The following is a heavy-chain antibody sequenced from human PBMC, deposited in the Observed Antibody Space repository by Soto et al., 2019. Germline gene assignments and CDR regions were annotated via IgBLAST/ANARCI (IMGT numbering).Heavy chain of an antibody. D-gene: IGHD4-4*01. V-gene: IGHV4-34*01. CDR2: INHSGST. J-gene: IGHJ6*03. Sequence: QVQLQQWGAGLLKPSETLSLTCAVYGGSFSGYYWSWIRQPPGKGLEWIGEINHSGSTNYNPSLKSRVTISVDTSKNQFSLKLSSVTAADTAVYYCARARYSIIYYYYMDVWGKGTTVTVSS. CDR1: GGSFSGYY. CDR3: ARARYSIIYYYYMDV.